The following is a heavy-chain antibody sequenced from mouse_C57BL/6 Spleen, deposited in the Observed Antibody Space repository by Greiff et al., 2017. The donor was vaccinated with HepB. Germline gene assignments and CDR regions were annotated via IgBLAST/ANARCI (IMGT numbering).Heavy chain of an antibody. J-gene: IGHJ2*01. CDR2: IRNKANGYTT. Sequence: EVHLVESGGGLVQPGGSLSLSCAASGFTFTDYYMSWVRQPPGKALEWLGFIRNKANGYTTEYSASVKGRFTISRDNSQSILYLQMNALRAEDSATYYCARNGISTGDYWGQGTTLTVSS. V-gene: IGHV7-3*01. D-gene: IGHD1-1*01. CDR1: GFTFTDYY. CDR3: ARNGISTGDY.